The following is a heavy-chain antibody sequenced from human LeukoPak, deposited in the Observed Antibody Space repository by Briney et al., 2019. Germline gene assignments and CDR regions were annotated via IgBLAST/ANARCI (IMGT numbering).Heavy chain of an antibody. CDR2: FDPGSGEI. CDR1: GHSIAELS. D-gene: IGHD3-9*01. V-gene: IGHV1-24*01. J-gene: IGHJ4*02. Sequence: ASGTDACKVSGHSIAELSTHWVRQAPGKGLKWMGGFDPGSGEIIYEQKFQDRVTMTEDTSTVTAYMELSSLRSGDTALYYCATGTHYDLLPFWGQGTLVTVSS. CDR3: ATGTHYDLLPF.